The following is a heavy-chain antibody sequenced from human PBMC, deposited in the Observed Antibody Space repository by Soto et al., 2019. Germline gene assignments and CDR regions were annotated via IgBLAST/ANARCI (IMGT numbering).Heavy chain of an antibody. D-gene: IGHD4-17*01. CDR3: ARESTRTTAPDY. CDR1: GYTFTSYS. CDR2: FNAGSGNT. V-gene: IGHV1-3*01. Sequence: ASVKVSCKASGYTFTSYSMHWVRQAPGQRLEWMGWFNAGSGNTKHSQKFQGRVTITRDTSATTAYMELSSLRYEDTAVYYCARESTRTTAPDYWGQGTLVTVSS. J-gene: IGHJ4*02.